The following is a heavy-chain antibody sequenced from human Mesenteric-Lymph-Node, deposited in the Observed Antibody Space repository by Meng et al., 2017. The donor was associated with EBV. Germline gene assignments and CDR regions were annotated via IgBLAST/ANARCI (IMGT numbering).Heavy chain of an antibody. D-gene: IGHD3-9*01. CDR3: ASHTTYSTTGYLFLQH. V-gene: IGHV4-4*03. CDR1: GCTISNNNW. CDR2: IFHTGST. J-gene: IGHJ1*01. Sequence: PERVRPQGTLSSTFTVLGCTISNNNWWTGVRQPPGKGLKWIGEIFHTGSTNYNPSLKSRVTMSVDKSKNLFSLTLNSVIAADTAVYYCASHTTYSTTGYLFLQHWGQSTLVTVSS.